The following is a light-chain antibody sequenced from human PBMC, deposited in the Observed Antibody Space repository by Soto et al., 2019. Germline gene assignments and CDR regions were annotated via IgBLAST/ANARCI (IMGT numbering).Light chain of an antibody. CDR1: QSLAYSDGNTY. CDR2: KVS. V-gene: IGKV2-30*01. Sequence: DVVMTQSPLSLPVTLGQQASISCRSSQSLAYSDGNTYLNLFQQRPGQPPRRLIYKVSNRDSGVPDRFSGSGSGTDFTLKISRVEAEDVGVYYCMRGTHWPPYTFGQGTKLEIK. CDR3: MRGTHWPPYT. J-gene: IGKJ2*01.